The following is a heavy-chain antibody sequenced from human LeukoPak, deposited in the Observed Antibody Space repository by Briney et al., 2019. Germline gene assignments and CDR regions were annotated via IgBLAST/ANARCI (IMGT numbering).Heavy chain of an antibody. D-gene: IGHD3-10*01. CDR3: AQGGSEIYYYYHGMDV. CDR2: IVGSRGNT. J-gene: IGHJ6*02. V-gene: IGHV3-23*01. Sequence: GGSLRLSCAVSGFTLSTYAMTWVRPAPGKGLEWVSSIVGSRGNTYYADSVKGRFTISGDNSKNTLYLQMNSLRVEDTAVFYCAQGGSEIYYYYHGMDVWGQGTTVTVSS. CDR1: GFTLSTYA.